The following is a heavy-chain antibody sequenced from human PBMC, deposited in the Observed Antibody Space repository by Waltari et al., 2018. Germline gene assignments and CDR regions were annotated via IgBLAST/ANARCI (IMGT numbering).Heavy chain of an antibody. CDR3: SRQVLGYCTSAACRRLES. CDR1: GYAVNSGFY. V-gene: IGHV4-38-2*01. Sequence: QVQLLESGPGLVKSSETLSLTCDVSGYAVNSGFYWGWIRQAPGEGLEWVATVYHDGTTFYNPSLKSRLSVSMDTYKNQISLTLKSVTAADTAVYHCSRQVLGYCTSAACRRLESWGQGTLVTVSS. CDR2: VYHDGTT. J-gene: IGHJ4*02. D-gene: IGHD2-2*03.